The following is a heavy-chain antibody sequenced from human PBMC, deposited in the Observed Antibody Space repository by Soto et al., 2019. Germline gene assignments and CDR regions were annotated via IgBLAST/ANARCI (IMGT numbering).Heavy chain of an antibody. J-gene: IGHJ6*02. D-gene: IGHD3-3*02. CDR2: INPSGGST. V-gene: IGHV1-46*01. CDR3: ARAYRPMTTYILGVYYYGMDV. CDR1: GYTFTSYY. Sequence: ASVKVSCKASGYTFTSYYMHWVRQAPGQGLEWMGIINPSGGSTSYAQKFQGRVTMTRDTSTSTVYMELSSLRSEDTAVYYCARAYRPMTTYILGVYYYGMDVWGQGTTVTVSS.